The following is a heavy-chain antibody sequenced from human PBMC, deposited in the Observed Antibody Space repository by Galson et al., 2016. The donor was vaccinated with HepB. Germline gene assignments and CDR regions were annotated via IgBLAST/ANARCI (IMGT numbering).Heavy chain of an antibody. Sequence: SETLSLTCAVSGGSISSNNGWNWVRQPPGKGLEWIGEIYQSGSTNCTPSLESRVTISVDKSKNQLTLELSSVTAADTAVYYCARKLLWTGHYYGVDVWDPGTTVTVSS. CDR2: IYQSGST. J-gene: IGHJ6*02. CDR3: ARKLLWTGHYYGVDV. D-gene: IGHD2-2*01. CDR1: GGSISSNNG. V-gene: IGHV4-4*02.